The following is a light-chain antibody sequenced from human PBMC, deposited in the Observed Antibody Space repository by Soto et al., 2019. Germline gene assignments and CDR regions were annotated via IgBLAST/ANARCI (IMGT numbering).Light chain of an antibody. CDR3: QKRSNWPVT. V-gene: IGKV3-11*01. Sequence: EIVLTQSPGTLSLSPGERATLSCRASQSVSSYLAWYQQKPGQAPRLLIYDASTRATGISARFSGSGYGTDFTLTIRSLEPEDFAVYYCQKRSNWPVTFGQGTKVEVK. CDR2: DAS. CDR1: QSVSSY. J-gene: IGKJ1*01.